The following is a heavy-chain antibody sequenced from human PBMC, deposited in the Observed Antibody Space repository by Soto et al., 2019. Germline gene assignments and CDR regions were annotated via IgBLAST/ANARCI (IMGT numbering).Heavy chain of an antibody. CDR2: ISAYNGNT. Sequence: ASVKVSCKASGYTFTSYGISWVRQVPGQGREWMGWISAYNGNTNYAQKLQGRVTMTTDTSTSTAYMELRSLRSDDTAVYYCARVFVGYDILTGYHKYNWFDPWGQGTLVTVSS. J-gene: IGHJ5*02. D-gene: IGHD3-9*01. CDR3: ARVFVGYDILTGYHKYNWFDP. CDR1: GYTFTSYG. V-gene: IGHV1-18*01.